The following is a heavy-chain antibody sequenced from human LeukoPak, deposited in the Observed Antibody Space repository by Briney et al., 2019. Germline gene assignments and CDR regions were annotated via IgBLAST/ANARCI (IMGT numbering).Heavy chain of an antibody. D-gene: IGHD4-17*01. J-gene: IGHJ5*02. CDR1: GGSISSGGYS. Sequence: SETLSLTCAVSGGSISSGGYSWSWIRQPPGKGLEWIGYIYHSGSTYYNPSLKSRVTISVDRSKNQSSLKLSSVTAADTAVYYCARVVWDGDYLGGNWFDPWGQGTLVTVSS. V-gene: IGHV4-30-2*01. CDR2: IYHSGST. CDR3: ARVVWDGDYLGGNWFDP.